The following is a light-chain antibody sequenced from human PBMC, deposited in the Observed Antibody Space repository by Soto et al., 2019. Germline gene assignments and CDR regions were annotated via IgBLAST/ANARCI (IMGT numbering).Light chain of an antibody. Sequence: QPVLTQPASVSGSPGQSITISCTGTGSDVGAYNYVSWYQQHPGKAPKLMIFEVTNRPSGVSNRFSGSKSGNTASLTISELQAEDEADYYCSSYTSNVTPVVFGGGTKLTVL. CDR2: EVT. V-gene: IGLV2-14*01. J-gene: IGLJ2*01. CDR3: SSYTSNVTPVV. CDR1: GSDVGAYNY.